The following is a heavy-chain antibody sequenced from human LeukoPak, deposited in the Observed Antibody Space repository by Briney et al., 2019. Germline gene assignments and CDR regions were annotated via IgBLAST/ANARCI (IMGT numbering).Heavy chain of an antibody. CDR1: GGSISSGSYY. J-gene: IGHJ4*02. Sequence: SETLSLTCTVSGGSISSGSYYWSWIRQPAGKGLEWIGRIYTSGSTNYNPSLKSRVTISVDTTKNQFSQKLSTVTAADTAVYYCARRHEFVDYSFDYWGQGTLVTVS. V-gene: IGHV4-61*02. CDR2: IYTSGST. D-gene: IGHD4/OR15-4a*01. CDR3: ARRHEFVDYSFDY.